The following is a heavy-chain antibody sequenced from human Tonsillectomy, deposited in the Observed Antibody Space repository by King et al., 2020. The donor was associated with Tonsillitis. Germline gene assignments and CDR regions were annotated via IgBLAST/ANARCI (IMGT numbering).Heavy chain of an antibody. Sequence: VQLVESGGGVVQPGRSLRLSCAASGFTFSSYDMHWVRQAPGKGLEWVAVIWYDGSNKYYADSVKGRFTISRDNSKNTLYLQMNSLGAEDRTVYYCARGRAFFYDSSGYRSFDYWGQGTLVTVSS. CDR1: GFTFSSYD. CDR3: ARGRAFFYDSSGYRSFDY. CDR2: IWYDGSNK. V-gene: IGHV3-33*01. J-gene: IGHJ4*02. D-gene: IGHD3-22*01.